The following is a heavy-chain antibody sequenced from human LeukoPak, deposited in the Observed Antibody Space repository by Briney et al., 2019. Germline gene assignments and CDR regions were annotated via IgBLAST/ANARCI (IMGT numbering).Heavy chain of an antibody. J-gene: IGHJ5*02. D-gene: IGHD6-13*01. Sequence: SETLSLTCAVYGGSFSGYYWSWIRQPPGRGLEWIGEINHSGSTNYNPSLKSRVTISVDTSKNQFSLKLSSVTAADTAVYSCARGDLSSSWCFGISRGVLDPWGQGTLVTVSS. CDR1: GGSFSGYY. CDR3: ARGDLSSSWCFGISRGVLDP. CDR2: INHSGST. V-gene: IGHV4-34*01.